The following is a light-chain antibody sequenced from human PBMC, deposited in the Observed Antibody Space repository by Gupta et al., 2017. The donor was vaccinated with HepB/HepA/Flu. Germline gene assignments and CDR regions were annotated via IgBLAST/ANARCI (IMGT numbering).Light chain of an antibody. CDR2: DVT. CDR3: SSYVRYNYYV. CDR1: SGDIGGNIS. V-gene: IGLV2-8*01. J-gene: IGLJ1*01. Sequence: QSVLTQPPPALGLPEHPVTTPCPSTSGDIGGNISVSWYQHHPGKAPKLIIYDVTNRPSGVPDRFSGSKSGNTASLTVSGLQADDEADYYCSSYVRYNYYVFGTGTKVTVL.